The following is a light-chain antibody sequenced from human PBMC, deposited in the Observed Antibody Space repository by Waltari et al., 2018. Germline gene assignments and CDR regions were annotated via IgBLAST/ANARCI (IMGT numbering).Light chain of an antibody. CDR3: QQTYSRPYT. CDR1: QTITTH. Sequence: DIQMTQSPSSLSASTGDRVILSCRASQTITTHLHWYQQKPGKAPSLLIHTSSRLYIGVPSRFNASGSGTDFSLTISGLQPEDFATYFCQQTYSRPYTFGQGTNLEIK. J-gene: IGKJ2*01. CDR2: TSS. V-gene: IGKV1-39*01.